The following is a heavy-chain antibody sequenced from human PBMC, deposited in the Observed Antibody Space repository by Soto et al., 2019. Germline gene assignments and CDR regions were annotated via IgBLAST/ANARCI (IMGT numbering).Heavy chain of an antibody. CDR1: GGSISSCCYY. J-gene: IGHJ6*02. Sequence: PETLSLTYTVSGGSISSCCYYWGWIRQPPGKGLEWIGSIYYSGSTYYNPSLKSRVTISVDTSKNQFSLKLSSVTAADTAVYYCARHLDNSGSSAVPYYFGMAVWVQGPTVT. CDR3: ARHLDNSGSSAVPYYFGMAV. CDR2: IYYSGST. D-gene: IGHD1-26*01. V-gene: IGHV4-39*01.